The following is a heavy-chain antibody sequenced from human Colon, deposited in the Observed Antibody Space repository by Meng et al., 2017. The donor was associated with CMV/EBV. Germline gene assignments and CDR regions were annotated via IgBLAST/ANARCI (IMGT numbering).Heavy chain of an antibody. V-gene: IGHV1-18*01. CDR1: GNTFTSSG. D-gene: IGHD1-1*01. CDR2: ISGSTGYT. Sequence: VQLVHSGAGVKEPGASVLAFCSLSGNTFTSSGINWLRQAPGQGLEWMGWISGSTGYTNRAQKFQGRVTMTTDTSTSTAYLALTSLTSNDTAVYYCARGRPNWSGVLDYWGQGTLVTVSS. CDR3: ARGRPNWSGVLDY. J-gene: IGHJ4*02.